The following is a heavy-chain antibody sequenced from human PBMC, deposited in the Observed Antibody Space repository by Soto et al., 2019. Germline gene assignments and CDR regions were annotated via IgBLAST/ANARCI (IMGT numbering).Heavy chain of an antibody. Sequence: GASVKVSCKASGHRFTELSMHWVRQAPGKGLEWMGGFDPEDALTIYAQKFQGRVKMTEDASTDTAYLDLSGLRSDDTAVYCCATALNYGSGGYSGSAYYFDLWGQGTLVTVSS. V-gene: IGHV1-24*01. J-gene: IGHJ4*02. CDR1: GHRFTELS. D-gene: IGHD3-10*01. CDR3: ATALNYGSGGYSGSAYYFDL. CDR2: FDPEDALT.